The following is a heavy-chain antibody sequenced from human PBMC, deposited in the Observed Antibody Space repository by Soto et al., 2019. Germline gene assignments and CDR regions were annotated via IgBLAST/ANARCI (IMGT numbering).Heavy chain of an antibody. D-gene: IGHD3-16*01. CDR3: ARVRPNYDYAWGRDYYYGMDV. CDR2: ISYDGSNK. CDR1: GFTFSSYA. J-gene: IGHJ6*02. V-gene: IGHV3-30-3*01. Sequence: QVQLVESGGGVVQPGRSLRLSCAASGFTFSSYAMHWVRQAPGKGLEWVAVISYDGSNKYYADSVKGRFTISRDNSKNTLYLQMNSLRAEDTAVYYCARVRPNYDYAWGRDYYYGMDVWGQGTTVTVSS.